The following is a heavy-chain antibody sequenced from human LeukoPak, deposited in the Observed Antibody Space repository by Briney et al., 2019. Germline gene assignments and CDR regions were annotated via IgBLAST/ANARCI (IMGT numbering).Heavy chain of an antibody. CDR3: ANSPTYCSSTSCYINY. CDR2: ITSDGSTT. CDR1: GFTFSMYW. Sequence: GGSLRLSCTASGFTFSMYWMHWVRQAPGKGPVWVSRITSDGSTTIYADSVKGRFTTSRDNAKNTLYPQMNSLRAEDTAVYYCANSPTYCSSTSCYINYWGQGTLVTVSS. V-gene: IGHV3-74*01. J-gene: IGHJ4*02. D-gene: IGHD2-2*02.